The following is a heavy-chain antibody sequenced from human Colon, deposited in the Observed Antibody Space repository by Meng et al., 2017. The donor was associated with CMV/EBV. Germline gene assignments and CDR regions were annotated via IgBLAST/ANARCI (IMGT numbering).Heavy chain of an antibody. CDR1: TGSFSCYF. CDR3: VRATKPNCWEVLEY. D-gene: IGHD2-2*01. CDR2: IFRDGST. J-gene: IGHJ4*02. V-gene: IGHV4-34*12. Sequence: LQQVGAALLKPSETLSSTFGVYTGSFSCYFWTWIRQPPGKGLEWIGEIFRDGSTKYNPSLQSRVTMSVDTSKNHFSLNLRSVTAADTAVYFCVRATKPNCWEVLEYWGQGTLVTVSS.